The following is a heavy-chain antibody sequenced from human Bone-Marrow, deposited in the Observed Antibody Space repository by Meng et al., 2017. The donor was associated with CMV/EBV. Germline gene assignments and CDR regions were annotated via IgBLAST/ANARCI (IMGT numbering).Heavy chain of an antibody. D-gene: IGHD3-22*01. CDR2: ITSTSSYI. J-gene: IGHJ4*02. V-gene: IGHV3-21*01. CDR1: GFTFSSYS. CDR3: AREYYDSSGYHPLDY. Sequence: GESLKISCAASGFTFSSYSINWVRQAPGKGLEWVSSITSTSSYIYYADSVKGRFTISRDNAKNSLYLQMNSLRAEDTAVYYCAREYYDSSGYHPLDYWGQGTLVTVSS.